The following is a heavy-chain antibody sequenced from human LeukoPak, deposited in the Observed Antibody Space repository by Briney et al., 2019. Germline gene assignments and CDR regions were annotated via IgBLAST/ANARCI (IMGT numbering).Heavy chain of an antibody. CDR2: IYYNGNT. J-gene: IGHJ3*02. CDR1: GGSISSYY. D-gene: IGHD3-3*01. V-gene: IGHV4-59*08. CDR3: AASNFWSASYAPDAFDI. Sequence: SETLSLTCTVSGGSISSYYWNWIRQPPGEGLEWVGYIYYNGNTNYSPSLKSRLTISVDTSKNQFSLKLSSVTAADTAVYYCAASNFWSASYAPDAFDIWGRGTMV.